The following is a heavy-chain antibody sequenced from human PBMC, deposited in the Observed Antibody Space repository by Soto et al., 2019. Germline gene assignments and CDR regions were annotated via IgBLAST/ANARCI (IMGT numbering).Heavy chain of an antibody. CDR2: IKSKTDGGTT. D-gene: IGHD6-6*01. J-gene: IGHJ4*02. CDR1: GFTFSNAW. CDR3: TTAVARSSGFIRDY. V-gene: IGHV3-15*01. Sequence: GGSLRLSCAASGFTFSNAWMSWVRQAPGKGLEWVGRIKSKTDGGTTDYAAPVKGRFTISRDDSKNTLYLQMNSLKTEDTAVYYCTTAVARSSGFIRDYWGQGTLVTVSS.